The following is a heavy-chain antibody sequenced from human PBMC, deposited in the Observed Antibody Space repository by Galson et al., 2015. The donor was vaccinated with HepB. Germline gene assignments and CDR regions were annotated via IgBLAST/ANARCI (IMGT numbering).Heavy chain of an antibody. D-gene: IGHD4-17*01. CDR3: ARLVTTAYGGYFDY. J-gene: IGHJ4*02. V-gene: IGHV3-11*06. Sequence: SLRLSCAASGFTFSDYYMSWIRQAPGKGLEWVSYISNSSSYTNYADSVKGRFTISRDNAKNSLYLQMNSLRAEDTAVYYCARLVTTAYGGYFDYWGQGTLVTVSS. CDR1: GFTFSDYY. CDR2: ISNSSSYT.